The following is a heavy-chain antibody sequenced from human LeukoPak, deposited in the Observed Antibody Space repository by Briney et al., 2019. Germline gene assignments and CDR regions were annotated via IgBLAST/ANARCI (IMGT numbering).Heavy chain of an antibody. D-gene: IGHD3-10*01. CDR2: INPNSSGT. CDR1: GYTFTGYY. Sequence: ASVNVSCKASGYTFTGYYMHWVRQAPGQGLEWMGFINPNSSGTNYAQKFQGRVTMTRDTSISNAYMELIRLRSEDTAVYYCGRGQGMVRGVIMTYYYYYGMDVWGQGTTVTVSS. V-gene: IGHV1-2*02. CDR3: GRGQGMVRGVIMTYYYYYGMDV. J-gene: IGHJ6*02.